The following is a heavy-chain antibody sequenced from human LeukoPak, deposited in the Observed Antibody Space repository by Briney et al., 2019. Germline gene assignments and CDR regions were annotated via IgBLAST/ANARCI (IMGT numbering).Heavy chain of an antibody. V-gene: IGHV4-34*01. CDR3: AREGYSYGSYYYYYMDV. D-gene: IGHD5-18*01. J-gene: IGHJ6*03. Sequence: PSETLSLTCAVYGGSFSGYYWSWIRQPPGKGLEWIGEINHSGSTNYNPSLKSRVTISVDTSKNQFSLKLSSVTAADTAVYYCAREGYSYGSYYYYYMDVWGKGTTVTISS. CDR1: GGSFSGYY. CDR2: INHSGST.